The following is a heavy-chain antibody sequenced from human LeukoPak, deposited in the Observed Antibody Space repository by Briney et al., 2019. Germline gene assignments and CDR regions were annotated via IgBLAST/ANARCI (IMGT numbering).Heavy chain of an antibody. CDR3: ARGRNGSYRRTYFDY. V-gene: IGHV1-8*03. CDR1: GYTFTSYD. J-gene: IGHJ4*02. D-gene: IGHD1-26*01. Sequence: ASVKVSCKASGYTFTSYDINWVRQATGQGLEWMGWMNPNSGNTGYAQKFQGRVTITRNTSISTAYMELGSLRSEDTAVYYCARGRNGSYRRTYFDYWGQGTLVTVSS. CDR2: MNPNSGNT.